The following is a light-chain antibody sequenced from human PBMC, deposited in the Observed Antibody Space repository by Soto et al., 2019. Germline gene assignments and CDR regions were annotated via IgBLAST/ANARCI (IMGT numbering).Light chain of an antibody. CDR3: QQSYSTPPS. Sequence: DIQMTQSPSSLSASVGDRVTITCRASQSISSYLNWYQQKPGKAPKLLIYAASSLQSGVPSRFSGSASGTEFNLTISSMQPEDFATYYCQQSYSTPPSFGQGTKLEIK. J-gene: IGKJ2*01. V-gene: IGKV1-39*01. CDR1: QSISSY. CDR2: AAS.